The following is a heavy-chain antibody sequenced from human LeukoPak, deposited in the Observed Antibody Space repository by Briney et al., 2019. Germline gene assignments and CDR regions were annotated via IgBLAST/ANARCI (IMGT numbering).Heavy chain of an antibody. V-gene: IGHV4-59*08. Sequence: SETLSLTCTVSGXSISSYYGSWIRQPPGKGLERIGYIFYSGSTNYNPSLKSRVTISVDTSKNQVSLKLRSVTAADTAVYYCARINPSFDYWGQGTLVTVSS. J-gene: IGHJ4*02. CDR3: ARINPSFDY. CDR1: GXSISSYY. CDR2: IFYSGST.